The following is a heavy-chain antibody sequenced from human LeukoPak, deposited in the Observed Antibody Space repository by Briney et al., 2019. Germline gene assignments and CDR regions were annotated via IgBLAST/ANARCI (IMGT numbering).Heavy chain of an antibody. Sequence: ASVKVSCKASGYTFTGYYMHWVRQAPGQGLEWMGWINPNSGGTNYAQKLQGRVTMTTDTSTSTAYMELRSLRSDDTAVYYCARPLGIAAASFDYWGQGTLVTVSS. J-gene: IGHJ4*02. CDR2: INPNSGGT. CDR3: ARPLGIAAASFDY. D-gene: IGHD6-13*01. V-gene: IGHV1-2*02. CDR1: GYTFTGYY.